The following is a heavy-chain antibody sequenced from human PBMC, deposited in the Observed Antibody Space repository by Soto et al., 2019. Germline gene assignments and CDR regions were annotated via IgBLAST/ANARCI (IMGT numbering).Heavy chain of an antibody. CDR3: ARHPDVARGGFDP. V-gene: IGHV4-39*01. CDR2: IYYSGST. D-gene: IGHD3-10*01. CDR1: GGSISSSRYY. Sequence: QPQLQESGPGLVKPSETLSLTCTVSGGSISSSRYYWGWIRQPPGKGLEWIGSIYYSGSTYYNQSLKSRVTISVDTSKNQFSLKLSSVTAADTAVYHCARHPDVARGGFDPWGQGTLVTVSS. J-gene: IGHJ5*02.